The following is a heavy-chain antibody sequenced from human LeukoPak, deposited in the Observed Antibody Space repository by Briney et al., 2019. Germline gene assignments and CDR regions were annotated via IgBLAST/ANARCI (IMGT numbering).Heavy chain of an antibody. CDR3: AKGGTMVRGVIISDAFDI. J-gene: IGHJ3*02. Sequence: PGGSLRLSCAASGFTFDDYTMHWVRQAPGKGLEWVSLISWDGGSTYYADSVKGRFTISRDNSKNSLYLQMNSLRTEDTALYYCAKGGTMVRGVIISDAFDIWSQGTMVTVSS. V-gene: IGHV3-43*01. D-gene: IGHD3-10*01. CDR2: ISWDGGST. CDR1: GFTFDDYT.